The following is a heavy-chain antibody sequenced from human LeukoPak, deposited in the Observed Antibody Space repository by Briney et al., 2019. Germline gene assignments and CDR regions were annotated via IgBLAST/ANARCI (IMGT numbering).Heavy chain of an antibody. CDR1: GFTFSSYG. D-gene: IGHD6-13*01. J-gene: IGHJ4*02. CDR2: ISYDGSNK. CDR3: ASFPGIAAAGSFDY. Sequence: GGSLRLSCAASGFTFSSYGMHWVRQAPGKGLEWVAVISYDGSNKYYADSVKGRFTISRDNSKNTLYLQMNSLRAEDTAVYYCASFPGIAAAGSFDYWGQGTLVTVSS. V-gene: IGHV3-30*03.